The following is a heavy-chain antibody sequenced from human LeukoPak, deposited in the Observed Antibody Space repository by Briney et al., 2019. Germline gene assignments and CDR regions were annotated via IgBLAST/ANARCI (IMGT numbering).Heavy chain of an antibody. J-gene: IGHJ4*02. Sequence: GGSLRLSCAASGFTVSSNYMSWVRQAPGKGLEWVSVIYSGGNTYYADSVKGRFTMSRDKSKNTLYLQMNSLRDEDTAVYYCAGVRATFQNFDYWGQGTLVTVSS. D-gene: IGHD2/OR15-2a*01. CDR1: GFTVSSNY. V-gene: IGHV3-66*01. CDR3: AGVRATFQNFDY. CDR2: IYSGGNT.